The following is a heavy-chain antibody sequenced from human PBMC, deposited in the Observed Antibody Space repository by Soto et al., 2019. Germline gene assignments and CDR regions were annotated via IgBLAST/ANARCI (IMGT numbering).Heavy chain of an antibody. CDR2: IDPCDSDT. V-gene: IGHV5-51*01. CDR1: GYSFTSYW. CDR3: ARSLASIAARPSYYYYGMDV. J-gene: IGHJ6*02. Sequence: ESLKTSFKGSGYSFTSYWIGWVRQIPGKGLGWRGIIDPCDSDTRYSPSFQGQVTISADKCISTAYLQWSSLKASDTAMYYCARSLASIAARPSYYYYGMDVWGQGTTVTVSS. D-gene: IGHD6-6*01.